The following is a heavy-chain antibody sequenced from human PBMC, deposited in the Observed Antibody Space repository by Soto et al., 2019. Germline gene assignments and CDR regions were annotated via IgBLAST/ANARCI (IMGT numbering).Heavy chain of an antibody. CDR3: ARDPPPPDY. Sequence: QVQLVQSGAEVKKPGASVKVSCKASGYTFASYAISWMRQAPGQGLEWMGWISAYNGNXXXAQKLQGRVTMTTDTXXXXXXXXXXXXXXXXXXXXXXARDPPPPDYWGQGTLVTVSS. J-gene: IGHJ4*02. CDR2: ISAYNGNX. V-gene: IGHV1-18*01. CDR1: GYTFASYA.